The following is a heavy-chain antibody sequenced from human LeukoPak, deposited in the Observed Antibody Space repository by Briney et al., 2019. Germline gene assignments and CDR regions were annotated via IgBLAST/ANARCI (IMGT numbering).Heavy chain of an antibody. CDR1: GGSISSGGYY. CDR2: ISGSGGST. V-gene: IGHV3-23*01. Sequence: LSLTCTVSGGSISSGGYYWSWIRQPPGKGLEWVSAISGSGGSTYYADSVKGRFTISRDNSKNTLYLQMNSLRAEDTAVYYCAIRYYYGSGSYYNNGPNYYFDYWGQGTLVTVSS. CDR3: AIRYYYGSGSYYNNGPNYYFDY. J-gene: IGHJ4*02. D-gene: IGHD3-10*01.